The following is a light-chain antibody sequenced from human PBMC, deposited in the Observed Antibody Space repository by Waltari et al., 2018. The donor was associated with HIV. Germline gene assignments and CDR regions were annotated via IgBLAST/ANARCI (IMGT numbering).Light chain of an antibody. J-gene: IGLJ1*01. Sequence: QSVLTQPPSLSGAPGQRVTISCTGSSSNIGANFDVHWYQVLPGTAPKLLIFGNSNRPSGVPDRFSGAKSGTSASLAITGLQPEDEAEYFCQSFDNSLNGYVFGTGTTVIVL. V-gene: IGLV1-40*01. CDR2: GNS. CDR1: SSNIGANFD. CDR3: QSFDNSLNGYV.